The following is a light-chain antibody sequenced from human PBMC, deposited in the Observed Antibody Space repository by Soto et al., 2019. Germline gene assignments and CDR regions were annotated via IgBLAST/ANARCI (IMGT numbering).Light chain of an antibody. CDR2: EAS. Sequence: QSVLTQPPSASGSPGQSVTISCTGTSSDVGGYNYVSWYQQHPGKAPKLMIYEASKRPSGVPDRFSGSKSGNTASLTVSGLQAEDEADYYCSSYAGSNNFPYVFGTGTKVTVL. J-gene: IGLJ1*01. V-gene: IGLV2-8*01. CDR3: SSYAGSNNFPYV. CDR1: SSDVGGYNY.